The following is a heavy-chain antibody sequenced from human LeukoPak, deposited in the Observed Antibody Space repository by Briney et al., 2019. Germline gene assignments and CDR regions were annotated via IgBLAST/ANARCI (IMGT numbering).Heavy chain of an antibody. D-gene: IGHD4-17*01. CDR1: EFTFSSYA. CDR3: AKRLGYGDYQGSYYYYYGMDV. J-gene: IGHJ6*02. Sequence: GGSLRLSCAASEFTFSSYAVTWVRQAPGKGLEWVSSISDTGASTYYADSVKGRFTISRDNSKNTLYLQMNSLRAEDTAVYYCAKRLGYGDYQGSYYYYYGMDVWGQGTTVTVSS. CDR2: ISDTGAST. V-gene: IGHV3-23*01.